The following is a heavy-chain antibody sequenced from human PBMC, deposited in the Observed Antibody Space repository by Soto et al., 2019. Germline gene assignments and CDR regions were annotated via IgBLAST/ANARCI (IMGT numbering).Heavy chain of an antibody. Sequence: PGGSLRLSCAASGFTLGNYSMHWVRQAPGKGLVWVSRINDYGTTINYAESVEGRFIISRDDAKSEVYLQMNNLRAEDSAVYYCARGGLEPFDYWGQGALVTVSS. CDR2: INDYGTTI. CDR1: GFTLGNYS. D-gene: IGHD1-1*01. J-gene: IGHJ4*02. V-gene: IGHV3-74*01. CDR3: ARGGLEPFDY.